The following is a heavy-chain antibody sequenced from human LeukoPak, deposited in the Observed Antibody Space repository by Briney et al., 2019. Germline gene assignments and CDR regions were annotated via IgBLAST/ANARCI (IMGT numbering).Heavy chain of an antibody. V-gene: IGHV4-59*01. CDR1: GGSISSYY. CDR3: ARRDYYDLYYFGY. CDR2: IYYSGST. J-gene: IGHJ4*02. Sequence: PSETLSLTCTVSGGSISSYYWSWVRQPPGKGLEWIGYIYYSGSTNYNPSLKSRVTISVDTSKNQFSLKLSSVTAADTAVYYCARRDYYDLYYFGYWGQGTLVTVSS. D-gene: IGHD3-22*01.